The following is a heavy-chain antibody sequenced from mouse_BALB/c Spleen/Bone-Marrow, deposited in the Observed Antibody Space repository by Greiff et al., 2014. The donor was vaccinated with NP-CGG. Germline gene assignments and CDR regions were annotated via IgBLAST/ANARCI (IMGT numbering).Heavy chain of an antibody. V-gene: IGHV1S81*02. CDR3: ARGGGSYYAMDY. CDR2: INPSNGRT. J-gene: IGHJ4*01. CDR1: GYTFTSYW. D-gene: IGHD1-1*02. Sequence: QVQLKESGAELVKPGASVKLSCKASGYTFTSYWMHWVKQRPGQGLEWIGEINPSNGRTNYNEKFKSKATLTVDKSSSTAYMQLSSLTSEDSAVCYCARGGGSYYAMDYWGQGTSVTVSS.